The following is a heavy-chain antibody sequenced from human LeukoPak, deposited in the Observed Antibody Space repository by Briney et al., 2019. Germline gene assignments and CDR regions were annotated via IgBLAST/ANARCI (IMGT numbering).Heavy chain of an antibody. J-gene: IGHJ4*02. Sequence: PSETLSLTCTVSGYSISSGYYWGWIRQPPGKGLEWIGSIYHSGSTYYNPSLKSRVTISVDTSKNQFSLKLSSVTAADTAVYYCARGPDFDYWGQGTLVTVSS. CDR2: IYHSGST. V-gene: IGHV4-38-2*02. CDR3: ARGPDFDY. CDR1: GYSISSGYY.